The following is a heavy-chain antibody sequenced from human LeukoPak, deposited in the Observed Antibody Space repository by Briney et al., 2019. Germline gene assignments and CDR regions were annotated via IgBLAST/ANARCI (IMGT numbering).Heavy chain of an antibody. Sequence: GASVKVSCKASGYTFTGYYMHWVRQAPGQGLEWMGRINPNSGGTNYAQKFQGRVTMTTDTSTSTAYMELRSLRSDDTAVYYCASPGVRGVITAPFDYWGQGTLVTVSS. D-gene: IGHD3-10*01. CDR3: ASPGVRGVITAPFDY. CDR1: GYTFTGYY. CDR2: INPNSGGT. V-gene: IGHV1-2*06. J-gene: IGHJ4*02.